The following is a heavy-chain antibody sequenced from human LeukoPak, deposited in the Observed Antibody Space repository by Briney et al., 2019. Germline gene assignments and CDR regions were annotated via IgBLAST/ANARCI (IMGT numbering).Heavy chain of an antibody. CDR3: AKGPDCSSTSCYTVGAFDI. V-gene: IGHV3-7*03. J-gene: IGHJ3*02. Sequence: GSLHLSCAASGFTFSTYWMGWVRQAPGKGLEGVAKIKPDGSEKDHVDSVKGRFTISRDNSKNTLYLQMNSLRAEDTAVYYCAKGPDCSSTSCYTVGAFDIWGQGTMVTVSS. CDR2: IKPDGSEK. D-gene: IGHD2-2*02. CDR1: GFTFSTYW.